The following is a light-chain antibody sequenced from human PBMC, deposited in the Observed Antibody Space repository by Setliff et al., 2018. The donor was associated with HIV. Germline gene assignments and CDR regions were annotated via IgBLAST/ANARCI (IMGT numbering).Light chain of an antibody. CDR3: CSYVRGSAYV. CDR2: AVT. V-gene: IGLV2-23*02. CDR1: SSDVGSYNL. Sequence: QSALAQPASVSGSPGQSITLSCTGTSSDVGSYNLVSWYKQHPGEAPQLMIYAVTKRPSGVSNRFSGSKSGKAASLTISGLQAEDEADYYCCSYVRGSAYVFGTGTKVTVL. J-gene: IGLJ1*01.